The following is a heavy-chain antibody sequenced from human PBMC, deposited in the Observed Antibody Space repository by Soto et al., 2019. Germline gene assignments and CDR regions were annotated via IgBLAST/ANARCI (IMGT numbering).Heavy chain of an antibody. CDR1: GGSISSGGYS. V-gene: IGHV4-30-2*01. J-gene: IGHJ4*02. CDR3: AKAGGLGAVAADY. D-gene: IGHD6-19*01. CDR2: IYHSGST. Sequence: QLQLQESGSGLVKPSQTLSLTCAVSGGSISSGGYSWSWIRQPPGKGLEWIGYIYHSGSTYYNPSLKSRVTITVDRSKNQFSLKLSSVTAADTAVYYCAKAGGLGAVAADYWGQGTLVTVSS.